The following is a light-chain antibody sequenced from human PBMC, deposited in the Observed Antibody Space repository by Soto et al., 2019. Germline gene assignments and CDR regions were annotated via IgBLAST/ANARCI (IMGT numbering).Light chain of an antibody. CDR1: SSDVGVSRS. CDR2: NNN. V-gene: IGLV2-11*01. CDR3: AAWDDNLNGRV. Sequence: QSALTQPRSVSGSPGQSVTISCTGTSSDVGVSRSVSWYQQHPGKAPKLLIYNNNQRPSGVPDRFSGSKSGTSASLAISGLQSEDEADYYCAAWDDNLNGRVFGGGTKLTVL. J-gene: IGLJ3*02.